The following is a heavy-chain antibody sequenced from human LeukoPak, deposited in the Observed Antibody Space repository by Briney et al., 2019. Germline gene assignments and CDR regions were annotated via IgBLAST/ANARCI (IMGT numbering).Heavy chain of an antibody. CDR2: ILYSGTT. CDR3: ARRIIARGLGQENWYDP. V-gene: IGHV4-59*02. CDR1: GASVTSYY. Sequence: SETLSLTCNVSGASVTSYYWNWIRQPPGKGLEWIGYILYSGTTNYNPSLNSRVTMSLDTSKNQFSLELSSVTAADTAVYYCARRIIARGLGQENWYDPWGQGILVTVSS. D-gene: IGHD3-16*01. J-gene: IGHJ5*02.